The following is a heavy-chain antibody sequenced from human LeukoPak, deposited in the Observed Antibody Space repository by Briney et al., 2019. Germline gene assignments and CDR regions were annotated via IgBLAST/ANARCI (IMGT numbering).Heavy chain of an antibody. Sequence: GGSLRLSCAASGFTFSSYGMHRVRQAPGKGLERVAVICYDGSNKFYADSVKGRFTISRDNSKNTLYLQMNSLRAEDTAVYYCAKEAVAVAGTWFDPWGQGTLVTVSS. J-gene: IGHJ5*02. D-gene: IGHD6-19*01. CDR3: AKEAVAVAGTWFDP. CDR2: ICYDGSNK. V-gene: IGHV3-33*06. CDR1: GFTFSSYG.